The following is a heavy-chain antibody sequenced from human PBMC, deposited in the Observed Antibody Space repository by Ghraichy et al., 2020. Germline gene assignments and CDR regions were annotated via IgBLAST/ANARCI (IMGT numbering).Heavy chain of an antibody. J-gene: IGHJ4*02. V-gene: IGHV4-31*03. Sequence: SETLSLTCTVSGGSISSGGYYWSWFRQDPGKGLEWIENIFYSGSTDYNTSLKSRLSILVDTSKNQFSLKLTSVTASDTAVYYCARRYYSDGPFDYWGQGTLVTVSS. CDR1: GGSISSGGYY. CDR2: IFYSGST. D-gene: IGHD3-22*01. CDR3: ARRYYSDGPFDY.